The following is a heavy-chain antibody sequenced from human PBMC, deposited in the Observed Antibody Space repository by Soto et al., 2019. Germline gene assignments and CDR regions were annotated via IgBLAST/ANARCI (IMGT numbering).Heavy chain of an antibody. CDR1: GFTFAHYA. V-gene: IGHV3-30*18. J-gene: IGHJ4*02. CDR2: MSHDENRK. D-gene: IGHD3-3*01. Sequence: QAQLVESGGGVVQPGTSLRLSCAASGFTFAHYAMHWVRHSPGKGLEWVAFMSHDENRKLYSDSVKGRFTISRDNSKSTLDLQMSRLRAEDTAVYYCAKDYDFWSASVNPYFDSWGLGTLVTVSS. CDR3: AKDYDFWSASVNPYFDS.